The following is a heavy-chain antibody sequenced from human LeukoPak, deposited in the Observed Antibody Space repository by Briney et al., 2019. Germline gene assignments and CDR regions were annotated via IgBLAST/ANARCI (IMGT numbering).Heavy chain of an antibody. J-gene: IGHJ2*01. Sequence: AGGSLRLSCEASGFTSDDYGMSWVRQPPGKGLEWVCDINWSGASTACADSVKGRFTISRDNAKNSLYLQMNSLRAEDTALYYCAKDIAAAGTGWYFDLWGRGTLVTVSS. CDR2: INWSGAST. V-gene: IGHV3-20*04. D-gene: IGHD6-13*01. CDR3: AKDIAAAGTGWYFDL. CDR1: GFTSDDYG.